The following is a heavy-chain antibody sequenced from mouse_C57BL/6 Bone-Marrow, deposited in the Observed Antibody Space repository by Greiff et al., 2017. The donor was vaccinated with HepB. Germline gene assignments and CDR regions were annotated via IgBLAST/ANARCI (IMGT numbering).Heavy chain of an antibody. Sequence: EVQLQQSGAELVRPGASVKLSCTASGFNIKDDYMHWVKQRPEQGLEWIGWIDPENGDTEYASKFQGKATITADTSSNTAYLQLSSLTSEDTAVYYCTNDEYFLFYAMDDWGQGTSVTVSS. CDR2: IDPENGDT. J-gene: IGHJ4*01. CDR3: TNDEYFLFYAMDD. D-gene: IGHD2-3*01. V-gene: IGHV14-4*01. CDR1: GFNIKDDY.